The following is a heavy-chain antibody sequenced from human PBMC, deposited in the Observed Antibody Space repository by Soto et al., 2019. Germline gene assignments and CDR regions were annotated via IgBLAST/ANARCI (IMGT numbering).Heavy chain of an antibody. CDR3: ATLNSFGSDY. D-gene: IGHD5-18*01. CDR2: ISGSGGST. V-gene: IGHV3-23*01. CDR1: GFTFSNYA. Sequence: EVQLLESGGGLVQPGGSLRLSCTASGFTFSNYAMSWVRQAPGKGLEWVSAISGSGGSTNYADSAKGRFTISRDNSKSTLYLQMNSLRAEDTAVYYCATLNSFGSDYWGQGTLVTVSS. J-gene: IGHJ4*02.